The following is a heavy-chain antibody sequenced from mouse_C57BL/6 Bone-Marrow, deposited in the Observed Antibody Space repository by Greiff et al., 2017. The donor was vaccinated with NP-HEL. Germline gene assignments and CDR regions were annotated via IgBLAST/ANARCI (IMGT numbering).Heavy chain of an antibody. CDR3: ARHRHYDYDVHWYFDV. Sequence: QVQLKESGPGLVAPSQSLSITCTVSGFSLTSYGVHWVRQPPGKGLEWLVVIWSDGSTTYNSALKSRLSISKDNSKSQVFLKMNSLQTDDTAMYYCARHRHYDYDVHWYFDVWGTGTTVTVSS. V-gene: IGHV2-6-1*01. J-gene: IGHJ1*03. CDR1: GFSLTSYG. D-gene: IGHD2-4*01. CDR2: IWSDGST.